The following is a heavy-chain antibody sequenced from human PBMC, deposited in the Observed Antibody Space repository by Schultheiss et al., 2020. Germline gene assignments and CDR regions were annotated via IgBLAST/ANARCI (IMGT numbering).Heavy chain of an antibody. CDR3: ARGGLGKGVFDP. V-gene: IGHV1-18*01. CDR2: ISAYSGNT. Sequence: GGSLRLSCKASGGTFSSYAISWVRQAPGQGLEWMGWISAYSGNTKYAQKLQGRVTMTRDTSTSTVYMELSSLRSDDTAVYYCARGGLGKGVFDPWGQGTLVTVSS. CDR1: GGTFSSYA. J-gene: IGHJ5*02. D-gene: IGHD3-16*01.